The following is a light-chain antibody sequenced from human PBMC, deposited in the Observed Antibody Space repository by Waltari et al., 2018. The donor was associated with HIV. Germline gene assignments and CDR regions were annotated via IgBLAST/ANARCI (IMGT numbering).Light chain of an antibody. CDR3: ATLDDSLKGPV. CDR2: SNN. Sequence: SVLPQPPSTSGTPGQRASISCSGSSTNIGDNAASWYHQFPGTAPKLLMYSNNQRPSGVPDRFSGSKSGTSASLAISGLQSEDEADYYCATLDDSLKGPVFGGGTKLTVL. J-gene: IGLJ2*01. CDR1: STNIGDNA. V-gene: IGLV1-44*01.